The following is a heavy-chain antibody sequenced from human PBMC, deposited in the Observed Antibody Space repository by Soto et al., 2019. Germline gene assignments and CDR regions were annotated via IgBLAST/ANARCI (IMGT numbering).Heavy chain of an antibody. CDR2: VFYSGAT. CDR3: ARAGFSYGQLLI. V-gene: IGHV4-30-4*01. Sequence: PSETLSLTCNVSGGPIKTGDYYWHWIRQPPGKGLEWIGYVFYSGATNYSPSLKSRAAISMDTSKNQFSLSLTSVTAADTAVYYCARAGFSYGQLLIWGQVIRVTVSS. CDR1: GGPIKTGDYY. D-gene: IGHD3-10*01. J-gene: IGHJ4*02.